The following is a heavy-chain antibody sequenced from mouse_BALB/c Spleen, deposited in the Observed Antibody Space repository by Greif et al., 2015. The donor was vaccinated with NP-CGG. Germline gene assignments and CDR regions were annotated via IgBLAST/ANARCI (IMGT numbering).Heavy chain of an antibody. J-gene: IGHJ3*01. CDR1: GYTFTDYN. D-gene: IGHD1-1*01. V-gene: IGHV1-18*01. CDR3: ARWSGDDYYGSSPFAY. CDR2: INPNNGGT. Sequence: EVQLQQSGPELVKPGASVKIPCKASGYTFTDYNMDWVKQSHGKSLEWIGDINPNNGGTIYNQKFKGKATLTVDKSSSTAYMELRSLTSEDTAVYYCARWSGDDYYGSSPFAYWGQGTLVTVSA.